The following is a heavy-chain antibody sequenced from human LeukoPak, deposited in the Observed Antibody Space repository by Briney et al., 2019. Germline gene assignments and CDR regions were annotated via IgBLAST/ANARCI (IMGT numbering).Heavy chain of an antibody. Sequence: GALRLSCAASGFTFSSYAMHWVRQAPGKGLEWVAVISYDGSNKYYADSVKGRFTISRDNSKNTLYLQMNSLRAEDTAVYYCARASGSGSYYYYYGMDVWGQGTTVTVSS. D-gene: IGHD3-10*01. CDR2: ISYDGSNK. CDR3: ARASGSGSYYYYYGMDV. V-gene: IGHV3-30-3*01. CDR1: GFTFSSYA. J-gene: IGHJ6*02.